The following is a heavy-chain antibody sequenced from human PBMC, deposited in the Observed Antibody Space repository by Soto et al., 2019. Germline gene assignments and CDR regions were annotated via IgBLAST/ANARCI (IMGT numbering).Heavy chain of an antibody. Sequence: GGSLRLSCAASGFTFSSYSMNWVRQAPGKGLEWVSSISSSSSYIYYADSVKGRFTISRDNAKNSLYLQMNSLRAEDTAVYYCASNGLGGTSSEYYYYYGMDVWGQGITVTVSS. CDR2: ISSSSSYI. CDR1: GFTFSSYS. CDR3: ASNGLGGTSSEYYYYYGMDV. J-gene: IGHJ6*02. D-gene: IGHD2-2*01. V-gene: IGHV3-21*01.